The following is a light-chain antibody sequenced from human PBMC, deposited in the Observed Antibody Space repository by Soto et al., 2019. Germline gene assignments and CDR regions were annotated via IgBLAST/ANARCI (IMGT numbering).Light chain of an antibody. Sequence: EIGLSQSPCTLSLYPGERATLSCRASQTISSSYLAWYQQKPGQAPRLLIYRTSNRATGIPARFSGSGSGTEFTLPISSLQSEDFAVHYCQQYNNWPPHTFG. CDR2: RTS. J-gene: IGKJ2*01. V-gene: IGKV3D-15*01. CDR1: QTISSSY. CDR3: QQYNNWPPHT.